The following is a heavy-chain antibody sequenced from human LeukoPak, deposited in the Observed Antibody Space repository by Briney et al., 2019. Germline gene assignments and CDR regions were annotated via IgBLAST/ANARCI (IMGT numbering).Heavy chain of an antibody. D-gene: IGHD3-22*01. CDR3: ARLGWDYYDSSGYYFY. V-gene: IGHV4-59*08. CDR1: GGSISSYY. Sequence: SETLSLTCTVSGGSISSYYWSWMRQPPGKGLEWIGYIYYSGRSDYNPSLKSRVTISVDTSKSQFSLKLSSVTAADTAVYYCARLGWDYYDSSGYYFYWGQGTLVTVSS. J-gene: IGHJ4*02. CDR2: IYYSGRS.